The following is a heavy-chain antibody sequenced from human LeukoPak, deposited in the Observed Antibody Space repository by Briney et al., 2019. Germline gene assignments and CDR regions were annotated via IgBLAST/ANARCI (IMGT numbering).Heavy chain of an antibody. CDR1: GFTFNNYG. CDR3: AKHKENYGDSCLDDY. Sequence: GGSLRLFCAASGFTFNNYGMHWVRQAPGKGLEWVAVISYDGSNKYYANSVKGRFTISRDNSKSTLYVQMISLRAEDTAVYYCAKHKENYGDSCLDDYWGQGTLVTVSS. D-gene: IGHD4-17*01. V-gene: IGHV3-30*18. CDR2: ISYDGSNK. J-gene: IGHJ4*02.